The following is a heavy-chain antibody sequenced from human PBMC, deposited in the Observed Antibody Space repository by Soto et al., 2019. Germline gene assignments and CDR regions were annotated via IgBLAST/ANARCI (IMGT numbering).Heavy chain of an antibody. D-gene: IGHD6-6*01. J-gene: IGHJ4*02. CDR2: IYYSGST. CDR3: ARETGYSSSSGGPFDY. CDR1: GGSISSYY. V-gene: IGHV4-59*12. Sequence: SETLSLTCTVSGGSISSYYWSWIRQPPGKGLEWIGYIYYSGSTNYNPSLKSRVTISVETSKNQFSLKLSSVTAADTAVYYCARETGYSSSSGGPFDYWGQGTLVTVSS.